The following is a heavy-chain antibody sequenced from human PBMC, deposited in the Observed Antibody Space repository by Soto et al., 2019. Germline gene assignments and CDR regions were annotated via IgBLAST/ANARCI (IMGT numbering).Heavy chain of an antibody. Sequence: PGGSLRLSCAASGFTFSSYGMHWVRQAPGKGLEWVAVISYDGSNKYYADSVKGRFTISRDNSKNTLYLQMNSLRAEDTAVYYCAKPPRARRDGYITPLDYWGQGTLVTAPQ. CDR3: AKPPRARRDGYITPLDY. CDR1: GFTFSSYG. J-gene: IGHJ4*02. D-gene: IGHD5-12*01. CDR2: ISYDGSNK. V-gene: IGHV3-30*18.